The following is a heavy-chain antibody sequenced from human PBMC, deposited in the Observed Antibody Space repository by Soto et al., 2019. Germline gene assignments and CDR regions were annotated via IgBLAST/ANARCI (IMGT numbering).Heavy chain of an antibody. Sequence: EVQLLESGGGLVQPGGSLRLSCTTSGFTFRSTGMLWLRQPPGKGLEWVSAIGPDPSNTKYTDSVKGRFTISRDNSKNSVFLHMTSLGAEDTALYYCTTARYCSSDACPAAEWGQGALITVSS. J-gene: IGHJ4*02. CDR3: TTARYCSSDACPAAE. V-gene: IGHV3-23*01. CDR2: IGPDPSNT. D-gene: IGHD2-2*01. CDR1: GFTFRSTG.